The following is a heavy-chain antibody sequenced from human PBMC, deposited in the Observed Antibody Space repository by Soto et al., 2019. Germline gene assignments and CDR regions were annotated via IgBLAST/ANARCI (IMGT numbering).Heavy chain of an antibody. CDR3: ARGALADYYDTSGYSDVAFDI. Sequence: GGSLRLSCAASRFTFSSYDLHWVRQAPGKGLDWVAIISYDGSNKYYADSVKGRFTISRDNSKNTLYLQINSLRSEDTAVYYCARGALADYYDTSGYSDVAFDIWGQGTMVTVSS. J-gene: IGHJ3*02. V-gene: IGHV3-30-3*01. D-gene: IGHD3-22*01. CDR2: ISYDGSNK. CDR1: RFTFSSYD.